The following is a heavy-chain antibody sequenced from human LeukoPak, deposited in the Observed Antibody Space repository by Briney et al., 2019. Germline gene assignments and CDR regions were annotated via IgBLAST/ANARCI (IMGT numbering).Heavy chain of an antibody. V-gene: IGHV3-20*04. J-gene: IGHJ6*03. Sequence: GGSLRLSCAASGFTFDDYGMSWVRQAPGKGLEWVSGINWNGGSTGYADAVKGRFTMSRDNAKKSLYLQMNSLRAEDTALYYCARGGTLDSSGHYDYYMDVWGKGTTVTVSS. D-gene: IGHD3-22*01. CDR3: ARGGTLDSSGHYDYYMDV. CDR1: GFTFDDYG. CDR2: INWNGGST.